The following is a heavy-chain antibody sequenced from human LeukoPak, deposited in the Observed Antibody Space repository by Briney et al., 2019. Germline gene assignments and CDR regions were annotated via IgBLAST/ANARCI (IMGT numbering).Heavy chain of an antibody. Sequence: PGGSLRLSCEASGFTFSSYGMHWVRQAPGKGLEWVAVISYDGSNKYHVDSVKGRFTISRGNSKNTLYLQMNSLRAEDTAVYYCAKGTVVSSGRFDYWGQGTLVTVSS. CDR3: AKGTVVSSGRFDY. V-gene: IGHV3-30*18. CDR1: GFTFSSYG. D-gene: IGHD3-16*02. J-gene: IGHJ4*02. CDR2: ISYDGSNK.